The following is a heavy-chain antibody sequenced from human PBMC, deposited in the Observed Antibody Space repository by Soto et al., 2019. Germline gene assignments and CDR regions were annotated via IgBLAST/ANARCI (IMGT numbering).Heavy chain of an antibody. CDR2: IYYSGST. CDR3: ARDRYSHGWGNYYYYRMDV. CDR1: GGFVSSCSYY. D-gene: IGHD5-18*01. V-gene: IGHV4-61*01. Sequence: SETLARTCPVSGGFVSSCSYYCSWIREPPVKVLEWIGYIYYSGSTKYNPSLKSRVTISVDKYNNQFSMKLSSVTDADTAAYYWARDRYSHGWGNYYYYRMDVWGQGSTLTVS. J-gene: IGHJ6*02.